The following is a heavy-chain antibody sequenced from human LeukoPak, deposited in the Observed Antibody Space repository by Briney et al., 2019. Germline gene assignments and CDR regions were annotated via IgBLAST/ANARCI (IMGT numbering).Heavy chain of an antibody. V-gene: IGHV4-59*01. Sequence: SETLSLTCTVSGGSISSYYWSWIRQPPGKGLEWIGYIYYSGSTNYNPSLKSRVTISVDMSKNQFSLKLSSVTAADTAVYYCARMEDYVWGSYRTSFSFDYWGQGTLVTVSS. CDR3: ARMEDYVWGSYRTSFSFDY. J-gene: IGHJ4*02. CDR2: IYYSGST. CDR1: GGSISSYY. D-gene: IGHD3-16*02.